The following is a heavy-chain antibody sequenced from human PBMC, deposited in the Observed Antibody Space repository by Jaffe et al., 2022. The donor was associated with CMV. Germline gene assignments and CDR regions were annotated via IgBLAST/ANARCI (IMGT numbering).Heavy chain of an antibody. Sequence: EVQLVESGGGLVQPGRSLRLSCAASGFTFDDYAMHWVRQAPGKGLEWVSGISWNSGSIGYADSVKGRFTISRDNAKNSLYLQMNSLRAEDTALYYCAKDKNGGFSEPFDYWGQGTLVTVSS. CDR3: AKDKNGGFSEPFDY. D-gene: IGHD2-8*01. CDR1: GFTFDDYA. V-gene: IGHV3-9*01. CDR2: ISWNSGSI. J-gene: IGHJ4*02.